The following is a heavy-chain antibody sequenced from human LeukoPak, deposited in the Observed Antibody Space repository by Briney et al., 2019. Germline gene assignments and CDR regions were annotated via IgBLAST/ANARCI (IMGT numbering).Heavy chain of an antibody. V-gene: IGHV3-43*02. CDR1: GFTFDDYT. D-gene: IGHD1-14*01. CDR3: AKDTGGAFDI. CDR2: IRGDGGST. J-gene: IGHJ3*02. Sequence: GGSLRLSCAASGFTFDDYTMHWVRQVPGKGLGWVSLIRGDGGSTSYVDSVKGRFTISRDNSKNSLYLQMSSLRPEDTGFYYCAKDTGGAFDIWGQGTMVTVSS.